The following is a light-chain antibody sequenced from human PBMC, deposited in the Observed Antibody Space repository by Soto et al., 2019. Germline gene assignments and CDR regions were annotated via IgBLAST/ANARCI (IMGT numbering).Light chain of an antibody. V-gene: IGLV1-51*01. CDR2: DNN. J-gene: IGLJ2*01. CDR3: GTWDGSLSAGV. CDR1: SSNIGNNY. Sequence: QSVLTQPPSVSAAPGQKVTISCSGSSSNIGNNYVSWYQQLPGTAPKLLIYDNNKRYSGIPDRFSGSKSGTSATLGITGLQTGDEADYYCGTWDGSLSAGVFGGGTKLTVL.